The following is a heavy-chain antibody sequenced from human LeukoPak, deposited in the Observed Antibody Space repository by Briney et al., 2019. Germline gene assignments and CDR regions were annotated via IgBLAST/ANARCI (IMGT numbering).Heavy chain of an antibody. CDR2: VYYGRSP. J-gene: IGHJ5*02. D-gene: IGHD3-10*01. CDR1: GDSISRSTYY. V-gene: IGHV4-39*07. CDR3: AGRSNYYGSGRSMFDP. Sequence: SETLSLTCTVSGDSISRSTYYWAWIRQPPGKGLEWIGSVYYGRSPYFNPSLESRATISVDTSKNQFSLKLSSVTAADTAVYYCAGRSNYYGSGRSMFDPWGQGTLVTVSS.